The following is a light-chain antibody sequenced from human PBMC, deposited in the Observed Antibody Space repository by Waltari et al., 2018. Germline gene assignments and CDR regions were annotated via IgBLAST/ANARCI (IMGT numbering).Light chain of an antibody. CDR2: GAS. CDR1: QSVSSTY. V-gene: IGKV3-20*01. CDR3: QQYGSSPPWT. Sequence: EIVLTQSPGTLSLSSGERAPLSCRASQSVSSTYFAWYQQIPGQAPRLLIYGASNRAIGIPDRFSGSGSGTDFTLTISRLEPEDFAVYYCQQYGSSPPWTFGQGTKVEI. J-gene: IGKJ1*01.